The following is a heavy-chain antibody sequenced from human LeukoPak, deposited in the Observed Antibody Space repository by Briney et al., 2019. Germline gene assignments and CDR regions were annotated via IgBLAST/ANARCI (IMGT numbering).Heavy chain of an antibody. CDR1: GYTFTSYD. J-gene: IGHJ6*03. CDR2: MNPNSGNT. V-gene: IGHV1-8*01. CDR3: AKVDCSSTRCYAGGYYYYYYYMDV. D-gene: IGHD2-2*01. Sequence: ASVKVSCKASGYTFTSYDINWVRQATGQGLEWMGWMNPNSGNTGYAQKFQGRVTITRNTSISTAYMELSSLRSEDTAVYYCAKVDCSSTRCYAGGYYYYYYYMDVWGKGTTVTVSS.